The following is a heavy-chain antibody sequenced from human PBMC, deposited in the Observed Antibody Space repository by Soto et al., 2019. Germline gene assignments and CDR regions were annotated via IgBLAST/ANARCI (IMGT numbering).Heavy chain of an antibody. CDR2: IYSGGST. D-gene: IGHD3-10*01. V-gene: IGHV3-53*01. CDR3: AREFGGNYYYYGMDV. CDR1: GFTVSSNY. J-gene: IGHJ6*02. Sequence: EVQLVESGGGLIQPGGSLRFSCAASGFTVSSNYMSWVRQAPGKGLEWVSVIYSGGSTYYADSVKGRFTISRDNSKNTLYLQMNSLRAEDTAVYYCAREFGGNYYYYGMDVWGQGTTVTVSS.